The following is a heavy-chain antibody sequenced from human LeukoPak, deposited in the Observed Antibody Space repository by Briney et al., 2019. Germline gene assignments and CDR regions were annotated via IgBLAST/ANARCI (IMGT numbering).Heavy chain of an antibody. CDR2: TYYRSKWYN. V-gene: IGHV6-1*01. CDR3: ARDPTSYYYGSGINWFDP. D-gene: IGHD3-10*01. CDR1: GDSVSSNSAA. Sequence: QTLSLTCAISGDSVSSNSAAWNWIRQSPSRGLEWLGRTYYRSKWYNDYAVSVKSRITINPDTSKNQFSLQLNSVTPEDTAVYYCARDPTSYYYGSGINWFDPWGQGTLVTVSS. J-gene: IGHJ5*02.